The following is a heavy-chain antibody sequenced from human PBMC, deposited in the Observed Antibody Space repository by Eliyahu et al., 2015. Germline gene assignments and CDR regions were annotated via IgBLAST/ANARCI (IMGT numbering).Heavy chain of an antibody. Sequence: QVQLVESGGGVVQPGXSLRLSCXASGFXFSSYGMHWVRQAPGKGLGWVAVISYDGSNKYYADSVKGRFTISRDNSKNTLYLQMNSLRAEDTAVYYCAKPASWVVYYFEYWGQGTLVTVSS. J-gene: IGHJ4*02. CDR2: ISYDGSNK. V-gene: IGHV3-30*18. CDR3: AKPASWVVYYFEY. D-gene: IGHD2-8*02. CDR1: GFXFSSYG.